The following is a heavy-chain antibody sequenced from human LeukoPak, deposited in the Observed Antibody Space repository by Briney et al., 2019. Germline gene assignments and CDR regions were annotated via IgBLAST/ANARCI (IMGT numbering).Heavy chain of an antibody. V-gene: IGHV3-21*01. CDR3: ARGVGTRLGELSLGN. D-gene: IGHD3-16*02. CDR1: GFTFSSYS. J-gene: IGHJ4*02. CDR2: ISSSSSYI. Sequence: PGGSLRLSCAASGFTFSSYSMNWVRQAPGKGLEWVSSISSSSSYIYYADSMKGRFTISRDNAKNSLYLQMNSLRAEDTAVYYCARGVGTRLGELSLGNWGQGTLVTVSS.